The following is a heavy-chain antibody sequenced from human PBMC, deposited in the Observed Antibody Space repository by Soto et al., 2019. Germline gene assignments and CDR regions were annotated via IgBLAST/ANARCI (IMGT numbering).Heavy chain of an antibody. CDR2: VWPADSEA. CDR3: ARRLGYGYKSTWVAMDV. Sequence: GESLKISCKSYGFSFTIYWIAWVRQLPGQGLEWMGIVWPADSEATYSPSFQGQVTMSVDRSINTAYLQRSSLKASDTAIYYCARRLGYGYKSTWVAMDVWGQGTTVTVSS. V-gene: IGHV5-51*01. CDR1: GFSFTIYW. J-gene: IGHJ6*02. D-gene: IGHD5-12*01.